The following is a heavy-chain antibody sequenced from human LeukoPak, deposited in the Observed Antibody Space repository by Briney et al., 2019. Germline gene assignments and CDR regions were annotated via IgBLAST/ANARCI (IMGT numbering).Heavy chain of an antibody. CDR2: IIPIFGTA. CDR3: ARDQHYDSSGYYNWFDP. J-gene: IGHJ5*02. Sequence: GASVKVSCKASGGTFSSYAISWVRQAPGQGLEWMGGIIPIFGTANYAQKFQGRVTITTDGSTSTAYMELSSLRSEDTAVYYCARDQHYDSSGYYNWFDPWGQGTLVTVSS. CDR1: GGTFSSYA. D-gene: IGHD3-22*01. V-gene: IGHV1-69*05.